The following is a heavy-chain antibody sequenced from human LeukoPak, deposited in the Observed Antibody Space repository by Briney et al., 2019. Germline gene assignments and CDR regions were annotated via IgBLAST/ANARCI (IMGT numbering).Heavy chain of an antibody. CDR1: GGSISSYY. J-gene: IGHJ4*02. CDR3: ARDGVFEAYY. Sequence: SETLSLNCTVSGGSISSYYWSWIRQPPGKGLEWIGYIYYSGSTNYNPSLKSRVTISVDTSKNQFSLKLSSVTAADAAVYYCARDGVFEAYYWGQGTLVTVSS. V-gene: IGHV4-59*12. D-gene: IGHD3-16*01. CDR2: IYYSGST.